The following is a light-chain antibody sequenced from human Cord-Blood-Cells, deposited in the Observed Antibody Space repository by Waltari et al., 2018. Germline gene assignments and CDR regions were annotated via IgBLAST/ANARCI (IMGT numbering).Light chain of an antibody. CDR2: YDS. J-gene: IGLJ2*01. V-gene: IGLV3-21*04. Sequence: SYGLTQPPSVSVAPGKTARITRGGNNIGRKSVHWYQKKPGQAPVLVIYYDSDRPSGIPERFSGSNSGNTATLTISRVEAGDEADYYCQVWDSSSDHVVFGGGTKLTVL. CDR3: QVWDSSSDHVV. CDR1: NIGRKS.